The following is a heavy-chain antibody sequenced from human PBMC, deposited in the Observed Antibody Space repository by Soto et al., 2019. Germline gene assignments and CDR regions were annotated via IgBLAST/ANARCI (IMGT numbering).Heavy chain of an antibody. CDR1: GFTFNTYA. D-gene: IGHD1-1*01. V-gene: IGHV3-23*01. CDR3: ARDSPWSDSTPPYYHFYYMDV. CDR2: ISGSGSFT. J-gene: IGHJ6*03. Sequence: GGSLRLSCIASGFTFNTYAMSWVRQAPGKEQEWVSTISGSGSFTSYVESAKGRFTISRDNSQTTVYLQMNSLRVDDTAVYFCARDSPWSDSTPPYYHFYYMDVWGKGTTVTVSS.